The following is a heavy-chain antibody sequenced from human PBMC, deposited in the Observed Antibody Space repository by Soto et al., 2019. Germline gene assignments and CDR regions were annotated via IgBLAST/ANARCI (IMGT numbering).Heavy chain of an antibody. CDR2: ILVGGST. CDR1: GFICSSYD. J-gene: IGHJ3*02. V-gene: IGHV3-23*01. CDR3: AKATATGGGAFEI. Sequence: GGSLRLSCAVSGFICSSYDMSWVRQAPGKGLEWVSTILVGGSTHYEDSVKGRFTISRDTSKNTVYLQMNSLTAGDTAVYYCAKATATGGGAFEICGQGTMVTVSS. D-gene: IGHD2-8*02.